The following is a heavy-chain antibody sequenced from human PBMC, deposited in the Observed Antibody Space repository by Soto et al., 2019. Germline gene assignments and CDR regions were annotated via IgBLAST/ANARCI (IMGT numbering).Heavy chain of an antibody. Sequence: QVQLQESGPGLVKPSRTLSLTCAVSGGSISTNNWWSWVRHPPGKGQEWIGEIYHTGGTHYNPSLKSRVAMSIDTSKNQCYLNLSSVTAADTAVYYCAREKGAGTYVGFDYWGQGTLVTVSS. J-gene: IGHJ4*02. CDR2: IYHTGGT. CDR3: AREKGAGTYVGFDY. D-gene: IGHD3-10*01. V-gene: IGHV4-4*02. CDR1: GGSISTNNW.